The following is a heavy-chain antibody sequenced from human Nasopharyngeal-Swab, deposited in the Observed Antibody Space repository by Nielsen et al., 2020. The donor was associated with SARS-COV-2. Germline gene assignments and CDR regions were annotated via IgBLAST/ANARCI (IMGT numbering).Heavy chain of an antibody. CDR3: AKEALGYSGYDSNWFDP. J-gene: IGHJ5*02. D-gene: IGHD5-12*01. Sequence: SLKISCAASGFTFNNYNFNWVRQAPGKGLEWVSGISWNSGSMGYADSVKGRFTISRDNAKNSLYLQMNSLRAEDTALYYCAKEALGYSGYDSNWFDPWGQGTLVTVSS. V-gene: IGHV3-9*01. CDR2: ISWNSGSM. CDR1: GFTFNNYN.